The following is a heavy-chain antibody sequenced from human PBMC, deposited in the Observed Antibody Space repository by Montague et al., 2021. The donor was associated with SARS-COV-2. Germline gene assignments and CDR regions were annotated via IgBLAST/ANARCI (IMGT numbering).Heavy chain of an antibody. CDR3: ARSKISGSYY. Sequence: SETLSLTCIVSGGSISSSGFFWVWIRQPPGKGLEWIGKIYYNGNTYYNPSLKSRVTISADMSKNQFSLRLTSVTAADTALYYCARSKISGSYYWGQGTLVTVSS. CDR1: GGSISSSGFF. V-gene: IGHV4-39*01. CDR2: IYYNGNT. D-gene: IGHD1-26*01. J-gene: IGHJ4*02.